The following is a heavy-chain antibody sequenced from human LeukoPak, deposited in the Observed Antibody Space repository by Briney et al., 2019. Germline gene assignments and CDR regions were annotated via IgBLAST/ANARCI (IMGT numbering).Heavy chain of an antibody. J-gene: IGHJ5*02. CDR3: ARLTPGYGSGRGEVWFGP. D-gene: IGHD3-10*01. CDR1: RFTFRSYS. Sequence: GGSLRLSCAASRFTFRSYSINWGRQAPGNGLEWVSSFSSSSSFIDYADSVKGRCTISRDNAKTSLYLRMNSLRAEDTAVYYCARLTPGYGSGRGEVWFGPWGQGTLVTVSS. V-gene: IGHV3-21*01. CDR2: FSSSSSFI.